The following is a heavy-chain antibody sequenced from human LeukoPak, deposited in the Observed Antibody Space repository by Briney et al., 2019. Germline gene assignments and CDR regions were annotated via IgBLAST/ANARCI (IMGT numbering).Heavy chain of an antibody. D-gene: IGHD3-22*01. Sequence: ASVTVSCKASGGTFSSYAISWVRQASGQGLEWMGRIIPILGIANYAQKFQGRVTMTRNTSISTAYMELSSLRSEDTAVYYCARGLPPPYYYDSSGYYDYWGQGTLVTVSS. J-gene: IGHJ4*02. CDR1: GGTFSSYA. CDR2: IIPILGIA. V-gene: IGHV1-69*04. CDR3: ARGLPPPYYYDSSGYYDY.